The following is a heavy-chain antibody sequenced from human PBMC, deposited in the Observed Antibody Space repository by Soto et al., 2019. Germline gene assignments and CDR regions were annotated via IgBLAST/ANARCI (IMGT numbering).Heavy chain of an antibody. Sequence: ASVKVSCKASGYTFIRYGITWVRQAPGQGLEWMGWISPYNDYTIYAQKLQGRVTMTTDTSTRTVYLDLRSLKSDDTAVYYCARDPYHVLMVNAPNLYGMDVWGQGTTVTVSS. CDR2: ISPYNDYT. V-gene: IGHV1-18*01. CDR1: GYTFIRYG. D-gene: IGHD2-8*01. J-gene: IGHJ6*02. CDR3: ARDPYHVLMVNAPNLYGMDV.